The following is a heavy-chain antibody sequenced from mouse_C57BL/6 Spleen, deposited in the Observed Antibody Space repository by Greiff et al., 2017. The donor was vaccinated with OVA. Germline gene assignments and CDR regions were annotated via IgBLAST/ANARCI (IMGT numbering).Heavy chain of an antibody. V-gene: IGHV5-4*01. J-gene: IGHJ2*01. CDR1: GFTFSSYA. Sequence: EVKLVESGGGLVKPGGSLKLSCAASGFTFSSYAMSWVRQTPEKRLEWVATISDGGSYTYYPDNVKGRFTISRENAKDNLYRQMSHLKSEDTAMYYGARDGRGFDYWGQGTTLTVSA. CDR3: ARDGRGFDY. CDR2: ISDGGSYT.